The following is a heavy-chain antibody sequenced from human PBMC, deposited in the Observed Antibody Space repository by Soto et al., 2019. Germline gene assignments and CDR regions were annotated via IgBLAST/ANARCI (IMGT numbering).Heavy chain of an antibody. V-gene: IGHV4-34*01. J-gene: IGHJ3*02. CDR1: GGFVSSGSYY. CDR2: MSQSGGT. Sequence: QVQLQQWGAGLLKPSETLSLTCAVYGGFVSSGSYYWSWIRQPPGKGLEWIGEMSQSGGTPFNPSLKRRVTISGDTSKKQFSLKRSAVTAADTALYYWARGERGTATTVVEAFDIWGPGTMVTVSS. D-gene: IGHD1-1*01. CDR3: ARGERGTATTVVEAFDI.